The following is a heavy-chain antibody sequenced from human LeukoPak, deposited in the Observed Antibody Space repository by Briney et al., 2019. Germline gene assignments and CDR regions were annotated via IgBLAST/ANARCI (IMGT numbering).Heavy chain of an antibody. J-gene: IGHJ4*02. D-gene: IGHD5-12*01. Sequence: SETLSLTCAVYGGSFSGYYWSWIRLPPGKGLEWIGEINDSGSTNYNPSLKSRVTISVDTSKNQFSLKLSSVTAADTAVYYCARGRGSKDYWGQGTLVTVSS. V-gene: IGHV4-34*01. CDR2: INDSGST. CDR1: GGSFSGYY. CDR3: ARGRGSKDY.